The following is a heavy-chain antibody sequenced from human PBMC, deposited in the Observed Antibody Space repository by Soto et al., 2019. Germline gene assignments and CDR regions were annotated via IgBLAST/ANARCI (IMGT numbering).Heavy chain of an antibody. CDR1: GGSISSDESS. V-gene: IGHV4-30-2*01. CDR2: IYHSGYT. Sequence: SETLSLTCDVSGGSISSDESSWSWIRQPPGRRLEWIGCIYHSGYTNFDPSLKSRVTISADRSKNQVSLMLSSVTAADTAVYYCARDQRRSAGRNFDYWGQG. CDR3: ARDQRRSAGRNFDY. J-gene: IGHJ4*02.